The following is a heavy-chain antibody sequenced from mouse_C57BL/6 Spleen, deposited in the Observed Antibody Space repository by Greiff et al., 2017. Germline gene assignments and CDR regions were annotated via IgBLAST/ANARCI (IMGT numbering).Heavy chain of an antibody. D-gene: IGHD2-3*01. CDR3: TRAYDGSRAYFDV. J-gene: IGHJ1*03. CDR2: IDPENGDT. Sequence: DVKLQESGAELVRPGASVKLSCTASGFNIKDDYMHWVKQRPEQGLEWIGWIDPENGDTEYASKFQGKATITADTSSNTAYLQLSSLTSEDTAVYYCTRAYDGSRAYFDVWGTGTTVTVSS. V-gene: IGHV14-4*01. CDR1: GFNIKDDY.